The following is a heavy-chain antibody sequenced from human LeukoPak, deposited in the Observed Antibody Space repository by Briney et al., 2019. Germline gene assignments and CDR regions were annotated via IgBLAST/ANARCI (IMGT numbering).Heavy chain of an antibody. V-gene: IGHV3-74*01. J-gene: IGHJ4*02. CDR1: GFTFSKFW. CDR3: ATKQWLAPPPDS. CDR2: INTDGTVT. D-gene: IGHD6-19*01. Sequence: GGSLRLSCAASGFTFSKFWMLWVRQAPGKGLESVSRINTDGTVTTYADSVKGRFTVSRDNADNTMFLQMNSVRDEDTAVYYCATKQWLAPPPDSWGQGTPVTVSS.